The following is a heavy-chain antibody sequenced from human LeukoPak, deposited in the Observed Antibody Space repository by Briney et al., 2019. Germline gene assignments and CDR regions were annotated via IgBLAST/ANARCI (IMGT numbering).Heavy chain of an antibody. CDR1: GGSISSYY. D-gene: IGHD3-16*01. J-gene: IGHJ4*02. Sequence: SETLSLTCTVSGGSISSYYWSWIRQPPGEGLEWIGYIYYSGSTNYNPSLKSRVTISVDKSKNQFALKLSSVAAADTAVYSCARITKLQYFDYWGQGTLVTVSS. V-gene: IGHV4-59*01. CDR3: ARITKLQYFDY. CDR2: IYYSGST.